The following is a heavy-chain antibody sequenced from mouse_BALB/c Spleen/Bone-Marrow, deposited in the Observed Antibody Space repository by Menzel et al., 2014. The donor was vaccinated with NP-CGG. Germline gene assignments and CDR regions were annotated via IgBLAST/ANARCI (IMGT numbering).Heavy chain of an antibody. J-gene: IGHJ4*01. V-gene: IGHV1S81*02. Sequence: QVQLQQSGAELVKPGASVKLSCKASGYTFTSYWMHWVKQRPGQGLEWIGEINPSNGRTNYNEKFKSKATLTVDKSSSTAYMQLSGLTSEDSAVYYCAREGNYYGSIAMDYWGQGTSVTVSS. CDR2: INPSNGRT. D-gene: IGHD1-1*01. CDR1: GYTFTSYW. CDR3: AREGNYYGSIAMDY.